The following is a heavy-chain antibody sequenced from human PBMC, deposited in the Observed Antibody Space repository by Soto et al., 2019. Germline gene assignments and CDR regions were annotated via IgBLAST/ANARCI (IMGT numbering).Heavy chain of an antibody. V-gene: IGHV3-49*03. CDR2: IRSKAYGGTT. CDR1: GFTFGDYA. Sequence: GGSLRLSCTASGFTFGDYAMSWFRQAPGKGLEWVGFIRSKAYGGTTEYAASVKGRFTISRDDSKSIAYLQMNSLKTEDTALYYCTSTTYEWEFPNDAFDIWGQGTMVTVSS. D-gene: IGHD1-26*01. J-gene: IGHJ3*02. CDR3: TSTTYEWEFPNDAFDI.